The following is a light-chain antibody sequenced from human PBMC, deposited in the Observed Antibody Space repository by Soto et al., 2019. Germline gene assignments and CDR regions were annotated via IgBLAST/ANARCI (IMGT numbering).Light chain of an antibody. CDR1: SSNIGSNT. Sequence: QLVLTQPPSASGTPGQRVTISCSGSSSNIGSNTVNCYQQLPGTAPKLLIYSNNQRPSGVPDRFSGSKSGTSASLAISGLQSEDEADYYCAAWDDSLNGHYVFGTGTKVTVL. CDR3: AAWDDSLNGHYV. V-gene: IGLV1-44*01. CDR2: SNN. J-gene: IGLJ1*01.